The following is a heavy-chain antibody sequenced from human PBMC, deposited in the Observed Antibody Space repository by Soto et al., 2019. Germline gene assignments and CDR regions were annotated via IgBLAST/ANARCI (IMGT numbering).Heavy chain of an antibody. CDR2: ISGSGGST. V-gene: IGHV3-23*01. D-gene: IGHD6-19*01. J-gene: IGHJ5*02. Sequence: PGGSLRLSCAASGFTFSSYAMSWVRQAPGKGLEWVSAISGSGGSTYYADSVKGRFTISRDNSKNTLYLQMNSLRAEDTAVYYCAKEEGWQWLVQNWFDPWGQGTLVTVSS. CDR3: AKEEGWQWLVQNWFDP. CDR1: GFTFSSYA.